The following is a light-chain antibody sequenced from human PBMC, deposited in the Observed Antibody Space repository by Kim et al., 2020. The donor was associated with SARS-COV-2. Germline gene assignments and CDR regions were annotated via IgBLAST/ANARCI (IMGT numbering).Light chain of an antibody. J-gene: IGKJ4*01. CDR2: DAS. CDR1: QSVSSY. V-gene: IGKV3-11*01. CDR3: QQRSNWPLT. Sequence: LPPGERATLSCRASQSVSSYLALYQQRPGQAPRLLIYDASNRATGIPPRFSGSGSGTDFTLTISSLEPEDFAIYYCQQRSNWPLTFGGGTKVDIK.